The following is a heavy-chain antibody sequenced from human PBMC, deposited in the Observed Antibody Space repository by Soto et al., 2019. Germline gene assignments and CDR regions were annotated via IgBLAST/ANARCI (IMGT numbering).Heavy chain of an antibody. J-gene: IGHJ5*02. D-gene: IGHD3-10*01. CDR2: IYYSGST. CDR1: VDSVGSPGYY. Sequence: SETLSLTCRVSVDSVGSPGYYWGWIRQPPEEGLEWIGSIYYSGSTYVKQSLRSRVSVYVDVSESQFSLKLLSVTAADTAVYFCARQMGRGWFAPWGRGILVTVSS. CDR3: ARQMGRGWFAP. V-gene: IGHV4-39*01.